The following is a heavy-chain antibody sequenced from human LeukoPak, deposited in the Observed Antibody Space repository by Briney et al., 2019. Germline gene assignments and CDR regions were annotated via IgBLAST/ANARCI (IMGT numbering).Heavy chain of an antibody. J-gene: IGHJ1*01. CDR2: IHHSGSSFESGST. Sequence: PSETLSLTCTVSGYSIINTFYGGRIRQSPGKGLEWIGSIHHSGSSFESGSTHYNPYLKSRVTVSADTSKNQFSLTLRSVTAADTAVYFCARNVTSGFFSDWGLGILVTVSS. D-gene: IGHD2-2*01. CDR1: GYSIINTFY. CDR3: ARNVTSGFFSD. V-gene: IGHV4-38-2*02.